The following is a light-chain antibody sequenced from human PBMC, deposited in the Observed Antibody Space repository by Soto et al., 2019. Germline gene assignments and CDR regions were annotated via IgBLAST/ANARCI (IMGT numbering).Light chain of an antibody. CDR3: CSYAGSSTLV. CDR2: EGS. V-gene: IGLV2-23*01. J-gene: IGLJ2*01. CDR1: SSDVGSYNL. Sequence: QSVLTQPASVSGSPGQSITISCTGTSSDVGSYNLVSWYQQHPGKAPKLMIYEGSKRPSGVSNRFSGSKSGNTASLTISGLQAEDEADYYCCSYAGSSTLVFGGGTKPGRP.